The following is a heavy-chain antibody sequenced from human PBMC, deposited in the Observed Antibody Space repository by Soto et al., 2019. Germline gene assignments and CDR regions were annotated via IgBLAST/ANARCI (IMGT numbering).Heavy chain of an antibody. J-gene: IGHJ4*02. CDR1: GFTFSSYW. CDR2: IKQDGSEK. D-gene: IGHD3-22*01. V-gene: IGHV3-7*01. CDR3: ALDRIMGYDRISLGIDY. Sequence: EVQLVESGGGLVQPGGSLRLSCAASGFTFSSYWMSWVRQAPGKGLERVANIKQDGSEKYYVDSVKGRFTISRDNAKKSLYLQMNSLRAEDTAVYYCALDRIMGYDRISLGIDYWGQGNLVTVSS.